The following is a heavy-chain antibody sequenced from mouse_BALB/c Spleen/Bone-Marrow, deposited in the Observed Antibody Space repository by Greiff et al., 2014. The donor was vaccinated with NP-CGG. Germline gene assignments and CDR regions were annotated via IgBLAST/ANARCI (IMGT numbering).Heavy chain of an antibody. D-gene: IGHD2-14*01. Sequence: EVQGVESGGGLVKPGGSLKLSCAASGFTFSDYYMHWVRQTPEKRLEWVATISDGGSYTYYPDSVKGRFTISRDIAKNNLYLQMSSLKSEDTAMYYCARDRGVQGYAMDYWGQGTSVTVSS. CDR2: ISDGGSYT. J-gene: IGHJ4*01. CDR1: GFTFSDYY. V-gene: IGHV5-4*02. CDR3: ARDRGVQGYAMDY.